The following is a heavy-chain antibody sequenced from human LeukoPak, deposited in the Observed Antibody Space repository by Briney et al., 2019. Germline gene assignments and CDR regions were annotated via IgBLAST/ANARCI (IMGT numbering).Heavy chain of an antibody. J-gene: IGHJ6*03. D-gene: IGHD4-17*01. CDR2: IYHSGST. CDR3: ARVIGTTVPPYYYYYMAV. CDR1: GYSFSRGYY. Sequence: SETLSLTCTVSGYSFSRGYYWGWIRPPPGKGREWIGSIYHSGSTYYNPSLKRRATISVDTSKNQFSLKLSSVTAADTAVYYCARVIGTTVPPYYYYYMAVWGKGPTVTVSS. V-gene: IGHV4-38-2*02.